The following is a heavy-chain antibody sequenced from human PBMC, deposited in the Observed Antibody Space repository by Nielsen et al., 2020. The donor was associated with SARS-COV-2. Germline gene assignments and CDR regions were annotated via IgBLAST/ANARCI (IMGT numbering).Heavy chain of an antibody. V-gene: IGHV4-31*03. J-gene: IGHJ6*02. CDR2: IHYTGSA. CDR1: GASIRNSRYY. Sequence: SETLSLTCSVSGASIRNSRYYWTWVRQPPGRGPEWIGNIHYTGSANYSPSLKSRLSMFLEASRNQFSLSVKSMTAADSAEYYCVRDTLAHGLDVWGQGITVTVSS. CDR3: VRDTLAHGLDV.